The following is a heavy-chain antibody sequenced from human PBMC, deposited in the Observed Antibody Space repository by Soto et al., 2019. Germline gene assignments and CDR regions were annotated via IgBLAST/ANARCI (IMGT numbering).Heavy chain of an antibody. D-gene: IGHD5-12*01. CDR3: ARERAPDIRFDS. Sequence: QVHLVESGGGLVKPGGSLRLSCAASGFSISDFYMSWVRQIPGKGLEWISYISGRSDVIHYVDSVKGRFTVSRDNARNSVFLQMDSLRAEESGIYFCARERAPDIRFDSWGQGTLVTVSS. CDR1: GFSISDFY. CDR2: ISGRSDVI. V-gene: IGHV3-11*01. J-gene: IGHJ5*01.